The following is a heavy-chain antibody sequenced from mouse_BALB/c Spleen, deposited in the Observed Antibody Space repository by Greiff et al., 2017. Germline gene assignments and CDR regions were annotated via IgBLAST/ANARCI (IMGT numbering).Heavy chain of an antibody. CDR2: ISSGGSYT. CDR1: GFTFSSYT. J-gene: IGHJ1*01. V-gene: IGHV5-6-4*01. D-gene: IGHD2-4*01. CDR3: TRDVITTGRYFDV. Sequence: DVKLVESGGGLVKPGGSLKLSCAASGFTFSSYTMSWVRQTPEKRLEWVATISSGGSYTYYPDSVKGRFTISRDNAKNTLYLQMSSLKSEDTAMYYCTRDVITTGRYFDVWGAGTTVTVSS.